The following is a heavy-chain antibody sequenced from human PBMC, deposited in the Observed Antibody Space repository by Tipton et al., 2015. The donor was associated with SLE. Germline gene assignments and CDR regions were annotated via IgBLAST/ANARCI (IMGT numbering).Heavy chain of an antibody. CDR2: INHSGST. CDR1: GGSFSGYY. V-gene: IGHV4-34*01. Sequence: LRLSCAVYGGSFSGYYWSWIRQPPGKGLEWIGEINHSGSTNYNPSLKSRVTISVDTSKNQFSLKLSSVTAADTAVYYCARDRATMVQGVPDYWGQGTLVTVSS. D-gene: IGHD3-10*01. CDR3: ARDRATMVQGVPDY. J-gene: IGHJ4*02.